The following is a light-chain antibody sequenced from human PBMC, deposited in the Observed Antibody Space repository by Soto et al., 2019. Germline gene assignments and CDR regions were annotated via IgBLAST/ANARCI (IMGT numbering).Light chain of an antibody. V-gene: IGKV3-11*01. CDR3: QQRSDFLT. CDR2: DAS. Sequence: EMLLTQSPGTLSLSPGERATLSCRASQSVSRYLAWFQQKPGQAPRLLIYDASNRATGIPARFSGSGSGTDFTLTISSLEPEDFAVYYCQQRSDFLTFGGGTKVDIK. J-gene: IGKJ4*01. CDR1: QSVSRY.